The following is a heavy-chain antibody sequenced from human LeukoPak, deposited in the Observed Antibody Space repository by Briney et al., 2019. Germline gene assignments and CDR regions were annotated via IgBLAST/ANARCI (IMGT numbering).Heavy chain of an antibody. Sequence: GGSLRLSCAASGFTFSSYSMNWVRQAPGKGLEWVSYISSSSSTIYYADSVKGRFTISRDNAKNSLYLQMNSLRAEDTAVYYCAKVVSYDFWSGYYAPDFDYWGQGTLVTVSS. D-gene: IGHD3-3*01. CDR1: GFTFSSYS. CDR3: AKVVSYDFWSGYYAPDFDY. CDR2: ISSSSSTI. V-gene: IGHV3-48*04. J-gene: IGHJ4*02.